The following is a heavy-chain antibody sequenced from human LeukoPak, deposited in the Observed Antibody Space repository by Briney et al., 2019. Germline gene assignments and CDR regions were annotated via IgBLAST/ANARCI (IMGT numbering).Heavy chain of an antibody. D-gene: IGHD5-12*01. CDR3: AKGIYSAYGRDAFDI. J-gene: IGHJ3*02. CDR1: GFTFSRSW. Sequence: GGSLRLSCVASGFTFSRSWMSWVRQAPGKGLEWVAKIKQDGSEKNYVDSVKGRFTISRDNAKNSLYLQMNSLRVEDTAVYFCAKGIYSAYGRDAFDIWGQGTMVTVSS. V-gene: IGHV3-7*01. CDR2: IKQDGSEK.